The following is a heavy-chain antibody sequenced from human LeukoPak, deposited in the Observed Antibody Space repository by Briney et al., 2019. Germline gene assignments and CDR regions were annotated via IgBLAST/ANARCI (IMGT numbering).Heavy chain of an antibody. CDR3: ARQTPAYYDFWSGYYPWFDP. CDR2: IYYSGST. D-gene: IGHD3-3*01. V-gene: IGHV4-59*08. Sequence: SETLSLTCTVSGGSISSYYWSWIRQPPGKGLEWSGYIYYSGSTNYNPSLKSRVTISVDTSKNQFSLKLSSVTAADTAVYYCARQTPAYYDFWSGYYPWFDPWGQGTLVSVSS. CDR1: GGSISSYY. J-gene: IGHJ5*02.